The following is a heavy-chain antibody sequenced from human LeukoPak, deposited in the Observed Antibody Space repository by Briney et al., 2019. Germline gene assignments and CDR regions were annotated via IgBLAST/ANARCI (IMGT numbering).Heavy chain of an antibody. Sequence: AETLSLTCAVYGGFFSGHYCSWIRHPPGKGREWVGEINHSGSTTYKTSLKSRATILIVTSKNQFSLKLSSVTAADTAVYYCAREVQHYAGSVYDHDAFDIWGQGTMVTVSS. CDR2: INHSGST. CDR1: GGFFSGHY. V-gene: IGHV4-34*01. J-gene: IGHJ3*02. D-gene: IGHD3-22*01. CDR3: AREVQHYAGSVYDHDAFDI.